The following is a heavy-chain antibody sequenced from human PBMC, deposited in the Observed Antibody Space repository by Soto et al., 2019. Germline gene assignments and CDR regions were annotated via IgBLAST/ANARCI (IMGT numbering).Heavy chain of an antibody. D-gene: IGHD6-19*01. CDR2: ISGYSGNT. V-gene: IGHV1-18*01. CDR3: ARESSSGWDFDY. Sequence: QVQLVQSGAEVKKPGASVKVSCKASGYTFTSYDISWVRQAPGQGLEWMGWISGYSGNTNYAQRLQGRVTMTTDTSSSTAYMELRILRSDDTAVYYCARESSSGWDFDYWGQGTLFTVSS. J-gene: IGHJ4*02. CDR1: GYTFTSYD.